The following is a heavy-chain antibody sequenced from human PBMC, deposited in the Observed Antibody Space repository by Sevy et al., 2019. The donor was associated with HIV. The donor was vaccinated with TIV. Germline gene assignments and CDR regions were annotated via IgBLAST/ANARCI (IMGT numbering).Heavy chain of an antibody. CDR1: TFTFGHYA. D-gene: IGHD5-18*01. CDR3: ASEWGTPPTAILYSLDF. J-gene: IGHJ4*02. CDR2: ISYEGSNE. Sequence: GGSLRLSCAASTFTFGHYAMHWVRQAPGKGLQWVAGISYEGSNEYYTDSVKGRFTISRDNSKNTLNLEMNNLRVEDTALYYCASEWGTPPTAILYSLDFWGQGIPVTVSS. V-gene: IGHV3-30*04.